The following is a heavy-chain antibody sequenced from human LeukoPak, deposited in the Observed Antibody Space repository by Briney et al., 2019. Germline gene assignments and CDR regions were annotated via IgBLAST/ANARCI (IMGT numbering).Heavy chain of an antibody. J-gene: IGHJ4*02. Sequence: GASVKVSCKASGYTFTSYYMHWVRQAPGQGLEWMGIINPSGGSTSYAQKFQGRVTMTRDTSTSTVYMELSSLRSEDTAVYYCARCRGPNDYSNCYFDYWGQGTLVTVSS. CDR3: ARCRGPNDYSNCYFDY. D-gene: IGHD4-11*01. CDR1: GYTFTSYY. V-gene: IGHV1-46*01. CDR2: INPSGGST.